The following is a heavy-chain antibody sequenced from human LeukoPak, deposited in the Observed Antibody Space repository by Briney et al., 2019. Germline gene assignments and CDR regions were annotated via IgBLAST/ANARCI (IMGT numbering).Heavy chain of an antibody. CDR3: GRDLERRVEDWFDP. D-gene: IGHD1-1*01. CDR2: INPNSGGT. Sequence: GASVKVSCKASGYTFTGYYMHWLRQAPGQGLEWMGRINPNSGGTNYAQKFQGRVTMTRDTSISTAYMELSRLRSDDTAVYYCGRDLERRVEDWFDPWGQGTLVTVSS. J-gene: IGHJ5*02. CDR1: GYTFTGYY. V-gene: IGHV1-2*06.